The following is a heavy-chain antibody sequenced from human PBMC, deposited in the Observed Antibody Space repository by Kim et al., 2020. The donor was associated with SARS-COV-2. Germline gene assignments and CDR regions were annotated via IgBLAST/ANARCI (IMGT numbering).Heavy chain of an antibody. Sequence: ASVKVSCKASGYTFTSYYMHWVRQAPGQGLEWMGIINPSGGSTSYAQKFQGRVTMTRDTSTSTVYMELSSLRSEDTAVYYCARDRPTLPELEYYYYGMDVWGQGTTVTVSS. D-gene: IGHD1-1*01. V-gene: IGHV1-46*01. CDR3: ARDRPTLPELEYYYYGMDV. J-gene: IGHJ6*02. CDR2: INPSGGST. CDR1: GYTFTSYY.